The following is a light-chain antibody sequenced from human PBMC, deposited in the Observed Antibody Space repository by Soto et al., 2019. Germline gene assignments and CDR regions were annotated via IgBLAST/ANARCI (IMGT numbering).Light chain of an antibody. CDR1: QGINSF. J-gene: IGKJ4*01. CDR2: AAS. V-gene: IGKV1-9*01. CDR3: QQLERYPST. Sequence: IQLTQSPSSLSASVGYRVSITWRASQGINSFLAWYQQKPGKAPKLLIYAASTLQSGVPSRFSGSGSGTDFTLTISSLQHEDFATYYCQQLERYPSTFGGGTKVDIK.